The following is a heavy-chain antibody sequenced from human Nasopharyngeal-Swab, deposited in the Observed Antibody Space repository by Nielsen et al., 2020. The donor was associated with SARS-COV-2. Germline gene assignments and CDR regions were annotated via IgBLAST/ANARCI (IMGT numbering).Heavy chain of an antibody. V-gene: IGHV4-59*01. CDR2: IYYSGST. J-gene: IGHJ4*02. D-gene: IGHD3-3*01. CDR3: ARILTIFGVVASYYFDY. Sequence: SETLSLTCTVSGGSIRSYYWSWIRQPPGKGLEWIGYIYYSGSTNYNPSLKSRVTISVDTSKNQFSLKLSSVTAADTAVYYCARILTIFGVVASYYFDYWGQGTLVTVSS. CDR1: GGSIRSYY.